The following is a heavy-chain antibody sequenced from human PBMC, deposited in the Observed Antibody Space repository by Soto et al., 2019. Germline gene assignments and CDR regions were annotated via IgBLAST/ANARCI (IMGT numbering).Heavy chain of an antibody. CDR1: GFSLSTSGVG. J-gene: IGHJ5*02. D-gene: IGHD6-19*01. Sequence: SGPTLVNPTQTLTLTCTFSGFSLSTSGVGVGWIRQPPGKALEWLALIYWNGDKRYSPSLKSRLTITKDTSKNQVVLTMTNMDPVDTATYYCAHSFSGWHPWWFDPWGQGTLVTV. CDR2: IYWNGDK. CDR3: AHSFSGWHPWWFDP. V-gene: IGHV2-5*01.